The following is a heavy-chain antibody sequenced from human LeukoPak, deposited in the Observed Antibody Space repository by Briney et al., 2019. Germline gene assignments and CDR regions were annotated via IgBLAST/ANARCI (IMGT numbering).Heavy chain of an antibody. CDR3: ARRSVTLLLIDY. D-gene: IGHD2/OR15-2a*01. J-gene: IGHJ4*02. Sequence: SETLSLTCAVSGGSISSGGYSWSWIRQPPGKGLEWIGYIYYSGSTYYNPSLKSRVTISVDTSKNQFSLKLSSVTAADTAVYYCARRSVTLLLIDYWGQGTLVTVSS. CDR2: IYYSGST. CDR1: GGSISSGGYS. V-gene: IGHV4-30-2*03.